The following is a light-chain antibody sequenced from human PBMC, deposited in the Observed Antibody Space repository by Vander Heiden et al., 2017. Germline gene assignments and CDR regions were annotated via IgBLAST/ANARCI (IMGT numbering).Light chain of an antibody. Sequence: QSALTQPAPVSGSPGQSITISCTGTSSDVGGYNYVSWYQQHPGKAPKLMIYDVTYRPSGVSNRFSGSKSGNTASLTISGLQAEDEADYYCSSYTSSSPLVFGGGTKLTVL. CDR3: SSYTSSSPLV. CDR1: SSDVGGYNY. J-gene: IGLJ2*01. CDR2: DVT. V-gene: IGLV2-14*03.